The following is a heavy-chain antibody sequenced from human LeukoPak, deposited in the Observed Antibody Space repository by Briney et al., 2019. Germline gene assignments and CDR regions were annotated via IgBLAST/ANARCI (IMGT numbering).Heavy chain of an antibody. CDR1: GGSISSYY. CDR2: IYYSGST. J-gene: IGHJ4*02. V-gene: IGHV4-59*12. CDR3: ASDLLGNFDY. Sequence: SETLSLTCTVSGGSISSYYWSWIRQPPGKGLEWIGYIYYSGSTNYNPSLKSRVTISVDTSKNQFSLKLSSVTAADTAVYYCASDLLGNFDYWGQGTLVTVSS.